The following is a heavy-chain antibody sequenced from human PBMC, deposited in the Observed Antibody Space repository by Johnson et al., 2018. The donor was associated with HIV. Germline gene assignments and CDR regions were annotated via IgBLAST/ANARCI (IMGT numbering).Heavy chain of an antibody. D-gene: IGHD6-6*01. CDR2: IRYDGSNK. V-gene: IGHV3-30*02. J-gene: IGHJ3*02. CDR1: GFTFSSYG. Sequence: QVLLVESGGGVVQPGGSLRLSCAASGFTFSSYGMHWVRQAPGKGLEWVAFIRYDGSNKYYADSVKGRFTISRDNSKNTLYLQMNSLRAEDTAVYYCASGPTPGVAARGALGGAFDIWGQGTMVTVSS. CDR3: ASGPTPGVAARGALGGAFDI.